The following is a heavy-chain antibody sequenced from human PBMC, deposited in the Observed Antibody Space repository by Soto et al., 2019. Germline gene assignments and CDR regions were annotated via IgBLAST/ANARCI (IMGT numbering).Heavy chain of an antibody. CDR1: GCPFNTYW. Sequence: GGSLRLSCAASGCPFNTYWMHWFRQAPGKGLVWVSRINSGGGTTTYADSVKGRFTISRDNAKNTLYLQMGGLRADDTAVYYCARWFTYGNFDYFDYWGQGTQVTVSS. D-gene: IGHD3-10*01. J-gene: IGHJ4*02. CDR2: INSGGGTT. V-gene: IGHV3-74*01. CDR3: ARWFTYGNFDYFDY.